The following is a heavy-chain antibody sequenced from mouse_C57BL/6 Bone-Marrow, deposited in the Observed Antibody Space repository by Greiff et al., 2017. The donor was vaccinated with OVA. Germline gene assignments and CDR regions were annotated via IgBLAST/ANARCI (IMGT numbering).Heavy chain of an antibody. CDR2: ISYDGSN. CDR3: ARGLYYDYGAY. Sequence: ESGPGLVKPSQSLSLTCSVTGYSITSGYYWNWIRQFPGNKLEWMGYISYDGSNNYNPSLKNRISITRDTSKNQFFLKLNSVTTEDTATYYCARGLYYDYGAYWGQGTLVTVSA. V-gene: IGHV3-6*01. CDR1: GYSITSGYY. D-gene: IGHD2-4*01. J-gene: IGHJ3*01.